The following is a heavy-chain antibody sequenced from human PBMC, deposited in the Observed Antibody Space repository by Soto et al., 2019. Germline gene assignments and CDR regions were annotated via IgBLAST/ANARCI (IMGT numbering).Heavy chain of an antibody. CDR2: IKSKTDGGTT. J-gene: IGHJ4*02. CDR3: TTDKKYYDSSGYDL. V-gene: IGHV3-15*01. Sequence: GSLRLSCAASGFTFSNAWMSWVRQAPGKGLEWVGRIKSKTDGGTTDYAAPVKGRFTISRDDSKNTLYLQMNSLKTEDTAVYYCTTDKKYYDSSGYDLWGQGTLATVSS. D-gene: IGHD3-22*01. CDR1: GFTFSNAW.